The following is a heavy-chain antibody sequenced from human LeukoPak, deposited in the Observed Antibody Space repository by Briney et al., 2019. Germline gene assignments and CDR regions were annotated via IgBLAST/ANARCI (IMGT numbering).Heavy chain of an antibody. CDR3: ARDLGRNYYDSSKFDY. V-gene: IGHV1-69*04. Sequence: RASVKVSCKASGGTFSSYTISWVRQAPGQGLEWMGRIIPILGIANYAQKFQGRVTITADKSTSTAYMELSSLRSEDTAMYYCARDLGRNYYDSSKFDYWGQGTLVTVSS. J-gene: IGHJ4*02. CDR1: GGTFSSYT. CDR2: IIPILGIA. D-gene: IGHD3-22*01.